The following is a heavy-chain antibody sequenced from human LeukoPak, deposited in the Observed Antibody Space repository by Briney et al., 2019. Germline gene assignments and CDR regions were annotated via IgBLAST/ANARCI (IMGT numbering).Heavy chain of an antibody. V-gene: IGHV3-23*01. Sequence: PGGTLSLSCAVSGFPFSSYAMSWVRQAPGKGLEWVSGSCGSGGSTYYADSAKGRHTVCSDDSKNTQYSQMKSPRAEDAAVFLCAKELLGYSYGYGEYNWFDSWGQGTLVTVSS. D-gene: IGHD5-18*01. CDR2: SCGSGGST. J-gene: IGHJ5*01. CDR1: GFPFSSYA. CDR3: AKELLGYSYGYGEYNWFDS.